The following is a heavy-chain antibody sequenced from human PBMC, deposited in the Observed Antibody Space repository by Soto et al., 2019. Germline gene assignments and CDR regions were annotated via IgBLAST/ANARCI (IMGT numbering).Heavy chain of an antibody. Sequence: GGSLRLSCSASGFTFSSYAMHWVRQAPGKGLEYVSSISSNGGSTYYADSVKGRFTISRDNSKNTLYLQMSSLRAEDTAVYYCVKDPRYCSSTSCLVSWGQGTPVTVSS. CDR3: VKDPRYCSSTSCLVS. J-gene: IGHJ5*02. V-gene: IGHV3-64D*06. CDR2: ISSNGGST. CDR1: GFTFSSYA. D-gene: IGHD2-2*01.